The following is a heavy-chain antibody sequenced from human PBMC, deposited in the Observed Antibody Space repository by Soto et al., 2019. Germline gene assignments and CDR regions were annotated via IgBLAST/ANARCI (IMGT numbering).Heavy chain of an antibody. Sequence: QVQLVESGGGVVQPGRSLRLSCAASGFTFSSYGMHWVRQAPGKGLEWVAVIWYHGSNKYCADSVKGRFTISRDNSKNTLYLQMNSLRAEDTAVYYCARDRDPGQWLTTNYFDYWGQGTLVTVSS. CDR2: IWYHGSNK. CDR1: GFTFSSYG. D-gene: IGHD6-19*01. V-gene: IGHV3-33*01. CDR3: ARDRDPGQWLTTNYFDY. J-gene: IGHJ4*02.